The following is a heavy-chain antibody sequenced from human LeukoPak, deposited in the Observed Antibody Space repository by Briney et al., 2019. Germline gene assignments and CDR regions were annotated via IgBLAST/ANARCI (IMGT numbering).Heavy chain of an antibody. Sequence: SETLSLTCDVDGGSLNDYYWSWIRQAPGKGLEWIGEMHPSGSTNYNPSLKSRVTISVDTSKNQFSLKLSSVTAADTAVYYCARGSAFGYSSSPGFLAFDYWGQGTLVTVSS. J-gene: IGHJ4*02. CDR3: ARGSAFGYSSSPGFLAFDY. CDR1: GGSLNDYY. CDR2: MHPSGST. D-gene: IGHD6-13*01. V-gene: IGHV4-34*01.